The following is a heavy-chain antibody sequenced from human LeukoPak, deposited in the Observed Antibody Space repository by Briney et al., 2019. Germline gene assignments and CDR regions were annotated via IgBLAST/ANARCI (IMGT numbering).Heavy chain of an antibody. Sequence: SETLSLTCTVSGGSISSYYWSWIRQPPGKGLEWIGYIYYSGSTNYNPSLKSRVTISVDTSKNQFSLNLSSVTAADTAVYYCATRGSGWYFDYWGQGTLVTVSS. CDR1: GGSISSYY. CDR3: ATRGSGWYFDY. D-gene: IGHD6-19*01. CDR2: IYYSGST. V-gene: IGHV4-59*12. J-gene: IGHJ4*02.